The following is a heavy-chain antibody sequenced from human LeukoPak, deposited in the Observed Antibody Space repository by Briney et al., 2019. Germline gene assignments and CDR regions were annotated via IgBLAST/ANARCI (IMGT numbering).Heavy chain of an antibody. D-gene: IGHD3-16*01. CDR2: IKQDGNEK. CDR1: GFTFSSYW. J-gene: IGHJ4*02. Sequence: GGSLRLSCAASGFTFSSYWMSWVRQAPGKGLEWVANIKQDGNEKYYVDSVKGRFTISRDNAKNSLYLQMNSLRAEDTAVYYCAKSHVVGGLPDWGQGTLVTVSS. V-gene: IGHV3-7*01. CDR3: AKSHVVGGLPD.